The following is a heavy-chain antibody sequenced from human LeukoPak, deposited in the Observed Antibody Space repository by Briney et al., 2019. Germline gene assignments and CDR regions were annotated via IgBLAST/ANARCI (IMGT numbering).Heavy chain of an antibody. V-gene: IGHV4-38-2*01. J-gene: IGHJ4*02. CDR3: ARVRANSGYGHFDF. D-gene: IGHD5-12*01. Sequence: SETLSLTCAVSGYSISSGYYWGWIRQPPGKGLEWIGSIYHSGSTYYNPSLKSRVTISIDTSKNQFSLKLTSVTAADTAVYYCARVRANSGYGHFDFWGQGALVTASS. CDR1: GYSISSGYY. CDR2: IYHSGST.